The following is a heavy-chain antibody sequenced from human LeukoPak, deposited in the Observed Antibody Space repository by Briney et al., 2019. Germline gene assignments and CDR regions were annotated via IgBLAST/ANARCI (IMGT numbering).Heavy chain of an antibody. CDR2: IWYDGSNK. CDR1: GFTLSSYG. V-gene: IGHV3-33*06. D-gene: IGHD3-10*01. CDR3: AQDLRAPWFGELFY. Sequence: PGGSLRLSCAASGFTLSSYGMHWVRQAPGKGLEWVAVIWYDGSNKYYADSVKGRFTISRDNSKNTLYLQMNSLRAEDTAVYYCAQDLRAPWFGELFYWGQGTLVTVSS. J-gene: IGHJ4*02.